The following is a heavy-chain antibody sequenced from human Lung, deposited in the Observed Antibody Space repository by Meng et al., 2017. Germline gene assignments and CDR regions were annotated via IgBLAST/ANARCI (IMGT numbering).Heavy chain of an antibody. V-gene: IGHV3-74*01. Sequence: VQLVESGGGLVQSGGSLGLASAATGSTFSMNWMQRVREDAGKGLGWVSRITGDGSSTKYADAVHSRFTMSRDNAKNTLFLKMNTLRAEDTAVYYCARGGVTTDDWGQGTLVTVSS. CDR1: GSTFSMNW. CDR2: ITGDGSST. J-gene: IGHJ4*02. CDR3: ARGGVTTDD. D-gene: IGHD4-17*01.